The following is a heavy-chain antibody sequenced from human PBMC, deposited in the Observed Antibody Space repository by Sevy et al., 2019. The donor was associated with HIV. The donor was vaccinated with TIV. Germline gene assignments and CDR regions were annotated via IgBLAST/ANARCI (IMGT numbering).Heavy chain of an antibody. CDR2: FDPEDGET. V-gene: IGHV1-24*01. Sequence: ASVKVSCKVSGYTLTKLSMHWVRQAPGKGLEWMGGFDPEDGETIYAQKFQGRVTMTEDTSTDTAYMELSSLRSEDTAVYYCATPKYVGYDYESLDIWGQGTTVTVSS. D-gene: IGHD5-12*01. J-gene: IGHJ3*02. CDR1: GYTLTKLS. CDR3: ATPKYVGYDYESLDI.